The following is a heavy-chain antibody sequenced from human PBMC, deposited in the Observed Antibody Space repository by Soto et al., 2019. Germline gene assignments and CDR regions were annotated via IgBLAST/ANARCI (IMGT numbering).Heavy chain of an antibody. J-gene: IGHJ6*02. D-gene: IGHD3-10*01. CDR3: ANLDMVRGYYYYGMYV. Sequence: SGGSLRPSFAASGFTFSSYAMSWVRQAPGKGLEWVSAISGSGGSTYYADSVKGRFTISRDNSKNTLYLQMNSLRAEDTAVYYCANLDMVRGYYYYGMYVWGQGTTVTVS. CDR2: ISGSGGST. CDR1: GFTFSSYA. V-gene: IGHV3-23*01.